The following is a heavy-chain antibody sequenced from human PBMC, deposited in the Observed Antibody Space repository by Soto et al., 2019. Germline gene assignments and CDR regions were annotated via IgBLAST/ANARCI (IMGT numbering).Heavy chain of an antibody. V-gene: IGHV1-69*12. CDR1: GGTFSSYA. J-gene: IGHJ4*02. CDR2: IIPIFGTA. Sequence: QVQLVQSGAEVKKPGSSVKVSCKASGGTFSSYAISWVRQAPGQGLEWMGGIIPIFGTANYAQKFQGRVTITADESTSTAYMERSSLRAEDTDVYYWARYSYGYSYFDYWGQGTMVTVSS. D-gene: IGHD5-18*01. CDR3: ARYSYGYSYFDY.